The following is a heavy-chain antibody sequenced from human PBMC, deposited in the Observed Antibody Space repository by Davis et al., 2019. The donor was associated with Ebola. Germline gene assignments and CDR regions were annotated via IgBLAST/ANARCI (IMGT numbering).Heavy chain of an antibody. CDR3: AKDRGWGNYYDFWSGYSPLFDY. CDR1: GFTFSSYG. J-gene: IGHJ4*02. V-gene: IGHV3-30*02. Sequence: PGGSLRLSCAASGFTFSSYGMHWVRQAPGKGLEWVAFIRYDGSNKYYADSVKGRFTISRDNSKNTLYLQMNSLRAEDTAVYYCAKDRGWGNYYDFWSGYSPLFDYWGQGTLVTVSS. D-gene: IGHD3-3*01. CDR2: IRYDGSNK.